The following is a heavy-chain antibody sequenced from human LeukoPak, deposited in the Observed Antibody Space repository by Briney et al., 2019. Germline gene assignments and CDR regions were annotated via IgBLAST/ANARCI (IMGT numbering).Heavy chain of an antibody. CDR1: GLIFSVSA. J-gene: IGHJ6*02. D-gene: IGHD3-10*01. Sequence: GGSLRLSCAASGLIFSVSAVQWVRRASGEGREWVGRIRSKANSYAPAYAASVKGRFTIPRDDSKNTAYLQMNSLKTEDTAVYYCTMRPWVVRGGYYYYFGMDVWGQGTKVTVSS. CDR3: TMRPWVVRGGYYYYFGMDV. CDR2: IRSKANSYAP. V-gene: IGHV3-73*01.